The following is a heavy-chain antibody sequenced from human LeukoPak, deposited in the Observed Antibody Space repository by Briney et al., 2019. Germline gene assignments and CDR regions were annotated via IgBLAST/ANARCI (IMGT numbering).Heavy chain of an antibody. J-gene: IGHJ4*02. CDR3: ARDFVRFLEWWFDY. Sequence: GGSLRLSCAASGFTFSSYAMHWVRQAPGKGLEWVAVISYDGSNKYYADSVKGRFTISRDNSKNTLYLQMNSLRAEDTAVYYCARDFVRFLEWWFDYWGQGTLVTVSS. CDR1: GFTFSSYA. CDR2: ISYDGSNK. V-gene: IGHV3-30-3*01. D-gene: IGHD3-3*01.